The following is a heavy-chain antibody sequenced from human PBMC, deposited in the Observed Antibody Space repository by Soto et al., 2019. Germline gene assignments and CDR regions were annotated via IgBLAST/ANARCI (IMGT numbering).Heavy chain of an antibody. D-gene: IGHD3-22*01. J-gene: IGHJ4*02. V-gene: IGHV1-46*01. Sequence: ASVKVSCKASGYTFTSYYMHWVRQAPGQGLEWMGIINPSGGSTSYAQKFQGRVTMTRDTSTSTVYMELSSLRSEDTAVYYCARAAQPNYYDSSGYYYLDYWGQGTLVTVSS. CDR3: ARAAQPNYYDSSGYYYLDY. CDR2: INPSGGST. CDR1: GYTFTSYY.